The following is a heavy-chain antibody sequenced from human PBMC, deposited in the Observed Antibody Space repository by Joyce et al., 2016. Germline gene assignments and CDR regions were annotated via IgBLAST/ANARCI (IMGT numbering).Heavy chain of an antibody. J-gene: IGHJ4*02. V-gene: IGHV3-30*04. CDR3: ARGPTSGWYTGRFDS. D-gene: IGHD6-19*01. CDR2: ILYDGSNK. Sequence: QVQLVESGGGVVQPGRSLRLPCAASGVSFNNYAMHWVRQAPGKGVEWVTVILYDGSNKNYADSVKGRFTISRDNSKNTLYLQMNSLRPEDTAMYYCARGPTSGWYTGRFDSWGQGTLVTVSS. CDR1: GVSFNNYA.